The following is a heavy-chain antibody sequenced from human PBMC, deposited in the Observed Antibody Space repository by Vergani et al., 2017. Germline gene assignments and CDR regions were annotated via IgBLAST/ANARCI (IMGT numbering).Heavy chain of an antibody. CDR3: AKALGTSYYFDL. V-gene: IGHV3-30-3*01. J-gene: IGHJ2*01. D-gene: IGHD1-26*01. CDR1: GFTFSSYA. Sequence: VQLVESGGGVVQPGRSLRLSCAASGFTFSSYAMHWVRQAPGKGLEWVAVISYDGSNKYYADSVKGRFTISRDNSKNTLYLQMNSLTAEDTAIYYCAKALGTSYYFDLWGRGTLVTVSS. CDR2: ISYDGSNK.